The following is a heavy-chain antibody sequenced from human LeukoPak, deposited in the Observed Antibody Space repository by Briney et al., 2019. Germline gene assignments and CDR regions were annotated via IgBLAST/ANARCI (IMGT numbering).Heavy chain of an antibody. D-gene: IGHD3-10*02. CDR2: INHSGST. CDR3: ARGNRNREGGLVRGVIITGNYYYYGMDV. CDR1: GGSFSGYY. V-gene: IGHV4-34*01. J-gene: IGHJ6*02. Sequence: SETLSLTCAVYGGSFSGYYWSWIRQPPGKGLEWIGEINHSGSTNYNPSLKSRVTISVDTSKNKFSLKMRYVSAGDTAVYYCARGNRNREGGLVRGVIITGNYYYYGMDVWGQGTTVTVSS.